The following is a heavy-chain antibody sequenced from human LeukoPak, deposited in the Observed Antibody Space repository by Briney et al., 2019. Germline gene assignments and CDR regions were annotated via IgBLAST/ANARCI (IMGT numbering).Heavy chain of an antibody. Sequence: SVTVSCKASGGTFSSYAISWARQAPGQGLEWMGGIIPIFGTANYAQKFQGRVTITADESTSTAYMELSSLRSEDTAVYYCARGVAGTNWFDPWGQGTLVTVSS. J-gene: IGHJ5*02. CDR3: ARGVAGTNWFDP. CDR1: GGTFSSYA. CDR2: IIPIFGTA. D-gene: IGHD1-7*01. V-gene: IGHV1-69*01.